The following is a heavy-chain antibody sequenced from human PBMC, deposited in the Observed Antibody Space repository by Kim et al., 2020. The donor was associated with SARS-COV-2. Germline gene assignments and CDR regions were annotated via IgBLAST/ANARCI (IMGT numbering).Heavy chain of an antibody. CDR1: GYTFISYS. CDR2: INPSTGGT. Sequence: ASVKVSCRASGYTFISYSIHWVRQAPGQGLEWVGIINPSTGGTFSAQKFQGRVTMTRDTSTSTVYMDLRTLRSEDTAVYYCMRDLEPLDGKGVYYYGDYWGRGTLVTVSS. D-gene: IGHD5-12*01. CDR3: MRDLEPLDGKGVYYYGDY. J-gene: IGHJ4*02. V-gene: IGHV1-46*01.